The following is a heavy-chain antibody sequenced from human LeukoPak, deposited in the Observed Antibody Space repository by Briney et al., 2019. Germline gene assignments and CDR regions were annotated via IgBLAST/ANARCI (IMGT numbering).Heavy chain of an antibody. V-gene: IGHV3-64D*06. CDR3: VKAYPEKQGGAAFDI. Sequence: GGSLRLSCAASGFTFSSYAMHWVRQAPGKGLEWVSAISSNGGSTYYADSVKGRFTISRDNSKNTLYLQMSSLRAEDTAVYYCVKAYPEKQGGAAFDIWGQGTMVTVSS. CDR1: GFTFSSYA. J-gene: IGHJ3*02. D-gene: IGHD2-2*02. CDR2: ISSNGGST.